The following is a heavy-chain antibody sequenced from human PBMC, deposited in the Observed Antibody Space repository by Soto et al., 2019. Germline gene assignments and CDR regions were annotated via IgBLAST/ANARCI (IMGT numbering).Heavy chain of an antibody. V-gene: IGHV4-39*01. CDR1: GDSMTSSSYY. J-gene: IGHJ5*02. CDR2: FDHSGTT. D-gene: IGHD3-3*01. Sequence: QLLLRESGPGLVKPSETLSLTCTVSGDSMTSSSYYWGWIRQSPGQGLEWIGNFDHSGTTSYNPSLKGRVTVFGATPKKQLFLRLSSVTGADTAVYYCARLFWGPYYAKGWFDPWGQGTLVTVSS. CDR3: ARLFWGPYYAKGWFDP.